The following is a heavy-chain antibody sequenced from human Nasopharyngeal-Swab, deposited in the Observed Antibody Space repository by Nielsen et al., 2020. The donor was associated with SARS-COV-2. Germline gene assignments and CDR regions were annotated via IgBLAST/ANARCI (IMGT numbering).Heavy chain of an antibody. J-gene: IGHJ6*04. CDR2: ISTSGNTV. Sequence: VRQAQGKGLEWLSYISTSGNTVYYADSVKGRFTISRDNAENSLYLQMNSLRDEDTAVYYCARDRWSGGIVVVPAAKDVWGKGTTVTVSS. V-gene: IGHV3-48*02. CDR3: ARDRWSGGIVVVPAAKDV. D-gene: IGHD2-2*01.